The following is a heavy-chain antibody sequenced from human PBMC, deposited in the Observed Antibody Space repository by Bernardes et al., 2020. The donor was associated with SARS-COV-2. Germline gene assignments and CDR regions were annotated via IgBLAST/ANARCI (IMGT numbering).Heavy chain of an antibody. CDR3: ARVYSWVDAFDI. D-gene: IGHD1-26*01. J-gene: IGHJ3*02. V-gene: IGHV3-11*06. Sequence: GRFTISRDNAENSVYLQMNSLRAEDTAVYHCARVYSWVDAFDIWGQGTMVTVSS.